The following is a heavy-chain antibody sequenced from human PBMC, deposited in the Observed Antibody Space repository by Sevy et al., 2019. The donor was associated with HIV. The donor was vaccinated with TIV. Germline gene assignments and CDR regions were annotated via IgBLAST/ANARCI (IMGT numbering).Heavy chain of an antibody. CDR2: IWYDGTIK. Sequence: GGSLRLSCAASGFTFSSYVMHWVRQAPGKGLEWVALIWYDGTIKYYADSVKGRFTISRDNSKDILFLQMNSLTPEETAVYYCARGGGYCGGDCYSIDYWGQGALVTVSS. CDR3: ARGGGYCGGDCYSIDY. V-gene: IGHV3-33*08. J-gene: IGHJ4*02. CDR1: GFTFSSYV. D-gene: IGHD2-21*02.